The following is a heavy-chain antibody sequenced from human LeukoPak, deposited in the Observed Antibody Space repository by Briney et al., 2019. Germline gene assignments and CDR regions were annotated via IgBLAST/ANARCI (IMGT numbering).Heavy chain of an antibody. CDR1: GYTFASYD. Sequence: ASVKVSCKASGYTFASYDIHWVRQDPGRGLDYLGWMNPNSGKTGYTQKFQGRFSMTRDTSISTAYLELNSLTSEDTAVYYCARGGGFSFGAQSYYQLSLWGQGTLVTVSS. CDR2: MNPNSGKT. D-gene: IGHD3-10*01. J-gene: IGHJ4*02. V-gene: IGHV1-8*01. CDR3: ARGGGFSFGAQSYYQLSL.